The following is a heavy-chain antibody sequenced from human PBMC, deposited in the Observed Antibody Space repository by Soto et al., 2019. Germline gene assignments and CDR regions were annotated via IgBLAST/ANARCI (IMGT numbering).Heavy chain of an antibody. CDR1: GFTFSSYW. D-gene: IGHD1-1*01. Sequence: EVQLVESGGGSVQPGGSLRLSCAASGFTFSSYWMHWVRQAPGKGLVWVSRINSDGSSTSYADSVKGRFTISRDNAKNKLYLQMNSLRAEDTAVYYCASLAWNDAVPFDYGGQGTLVTVSS. CDR2: INSDGSST. J-gene: IGHJ4*02. CDR3: ASLAWNDAVPFDY. V-gene: IGHV3-74*01.